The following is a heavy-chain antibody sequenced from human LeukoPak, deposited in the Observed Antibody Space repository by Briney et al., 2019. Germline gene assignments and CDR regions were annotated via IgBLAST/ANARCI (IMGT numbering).Heavy chain of an antibody. Sequence: GGSLRLSCAASEFTFSSYAMHWVRQAPGKGLEYVSAISSNGGSTYYANSVKGRFTISRDNSKNTLYLQMGSPRAEDMAVYYCARGTRGFDYWGQGTLVTVSS. CDR3: ARGTRGFDY. CDR1: EFTFSSYA. D-gene: IGHD3-10*01. CDR2: ISSNGGST. V-gene: IGHV3-64*01. J-gene: IGHJ4*02.